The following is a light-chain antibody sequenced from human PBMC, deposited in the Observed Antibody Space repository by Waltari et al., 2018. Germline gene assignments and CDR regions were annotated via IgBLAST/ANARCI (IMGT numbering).Light chain of an antibody. V-gene: IGKV1-5*03. CDR3: QQYDHYPWT. J-gene: IGKJ1*01. Sequence: DIQMTQSPSTLSASVGDRVPITCRTSQGISSWLAWYQQTPGKAPKPLIYQASTLESGVPSRFSGSGSGTEFTLTISSLQPDDSATYYCQQYDHYPWTFGQGTKVELK. CDR1: QGISSW. CDR2: QAS.